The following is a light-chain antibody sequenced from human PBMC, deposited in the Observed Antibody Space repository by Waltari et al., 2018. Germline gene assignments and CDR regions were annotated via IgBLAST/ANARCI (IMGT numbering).Light chain of an antibody. V-gene: IGKV2-28*01. CDR2: LGS. CDR1: QSLLYSSGYNY. J-gene: IGKJ3*01. CDR3: MQALQTPFT. Sequence: DIVMTQSPLSLPVTPGEPASISCISSQSLLYSSGYNYLDWYLQKPGQSPQLLIYLGSHRASGVPDRFSGSGSGTDFTLKISRVEAEDVGVYYCMQALQTPFTFGPGTKVEIK.